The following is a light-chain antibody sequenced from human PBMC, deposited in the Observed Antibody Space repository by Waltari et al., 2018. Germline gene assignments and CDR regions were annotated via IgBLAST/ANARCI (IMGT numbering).Light chain of an antibody. CDR2: QAL. V-gene: IGKV1-5*03. CDR3: QQYSSYFRT. CDR1: QSISSW. J-gene: IGKJ1*01. Sequence: DIQMTQSPSTLSASVGDRVTITCRASQSISSWFAWYQQKPGKAPKRLIYQALSSLDGVPSRFSGSGSGTEFTLTISSLQPDDFATYYCQQYSSYFRTFCQGTKVEIK.